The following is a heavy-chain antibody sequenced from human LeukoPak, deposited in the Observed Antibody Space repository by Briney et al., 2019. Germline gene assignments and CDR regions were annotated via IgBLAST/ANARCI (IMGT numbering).Heavy chain of an antibody. Sequence: ASVKVSCKASGDTFIGFYIHWVRQAPGQGLEWMGWINTDTGYTNYAQKFQGRVTMTRDTSISTAYMELSRLRSDDTAVYYCARDQFLFLDPAPTDYGGQETLVPVSS. V-gene: IGHV1-2*02. D-gene: IGHD3/OR15-3a*01. J-gene: IGHJ4*02. CDR2: INTDTGYT. CDR3: ARDQFLFLDPAPTDY. CDR1: GDTFIGFY.